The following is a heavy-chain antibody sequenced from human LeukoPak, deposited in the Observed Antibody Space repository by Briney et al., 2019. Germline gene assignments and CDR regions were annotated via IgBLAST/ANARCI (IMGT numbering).Heavy chain of an antibody. Sequence: SETLFLTCAVYGGSFSGYYWSWIRQPPGKGLEWVGEINHSGDTNYNSSLKSRVTISVDTSKNQFSLKLSSVTAADTAVYYCARGRHYCTNGVCYKMDWFDPWGQGTLVTVSS. V-gene: IGHV4-34*01. J-gene: IGHJ5*02. D-gene: IGHD2-8*01. CDR3: ARGRHYCTNGVCYKMDWFDP. CDR1: GGSFSGYY. CDR2: INHSGDT.